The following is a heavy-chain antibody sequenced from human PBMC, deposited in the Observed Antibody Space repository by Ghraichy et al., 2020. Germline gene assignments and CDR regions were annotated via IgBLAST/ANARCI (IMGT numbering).Heavy chain of an antibody. J-gene: IGHJ6*02. D-gene: IGHD2-15*01. CDR1: GFTFSSYA. Sequence: GESLRLSCAASGFTFSSYAMSWVRQAPGKGLEWVSAISGSGGSTYYADSVKGRFTISRDNSKNTLYLQMNSLRAEDTAVYYCAKAGGYCSGGSCYAYYYYGMDVWGQGTTVTVSS. CDR3: AKAGGYCSGGSCYAYYYYGMDV. CDR2: ISGSGGST. V-gene: IGHV3-23*01.